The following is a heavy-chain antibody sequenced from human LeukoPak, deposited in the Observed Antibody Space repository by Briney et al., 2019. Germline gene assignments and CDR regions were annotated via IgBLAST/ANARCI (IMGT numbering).Heavy chain of an antibody. CDR2: ISSSSSYI. D-gene: IGHD3-22*01. J-gene: IGHJ4*02. CDR1: GFTSSSYA. CDR3: ASSGGYYDSSGYYHNIDY. Sequence: PGGSLRLSCVASGFTSSSYAMSWVRQTPGKGLEWVSSISSSSSYIYYADSVKGRFTISRDNAKNSLYLQMNSLRAEDTAVYYCASSGGYYDSSGYYHNIDYWGQGTLVTVSS. V-gene: IGHV3-21*01.